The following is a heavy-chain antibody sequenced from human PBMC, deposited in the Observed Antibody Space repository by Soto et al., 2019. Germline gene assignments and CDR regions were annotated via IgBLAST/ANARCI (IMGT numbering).Heavy chain of an antibody. CDR1: DDSFRGADYY. CDR2: TYYNGDT. CDR3: ARVLLCRSGGSCYSRAFDI. Sequence: SETLSLTCTVSDDSFRGADYYWSWIRQPLGKGPEWIGYTYYNGDTKYNPALKSRVTMSVDTSKNQFSLRLSSVTAADTAVYYCARVLLCRSGGSCYSRAFDIWGQGTMVTVSS. D-gene: IGHD2-15*01. J-gene: IGHJ3*02. V-gene: IGHV4-61*08.